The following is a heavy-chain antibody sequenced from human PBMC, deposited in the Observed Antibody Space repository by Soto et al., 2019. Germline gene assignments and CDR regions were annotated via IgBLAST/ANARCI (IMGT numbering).Heavy chain of an antibody. CDR2: IDSSSNYI. D-gene: IGHD3-10*02. CDR1: GFTFSIYS. CDR3: AREVHFYGRSDVYDI. J-gene: IGHJ3*02. Sequence: DVQLVESGGGLVQPGGSLRLSCAASGFTFSIYSMTWVRQAPGKGLEWVASIDSSSNYIYYSDSRRGRFTISRDNAKNSVFVEMNSLRADDTAVYYCAREVHFYGRSDVYDIWGQGTMVTISS. V-gene: IGHV3-21*01.